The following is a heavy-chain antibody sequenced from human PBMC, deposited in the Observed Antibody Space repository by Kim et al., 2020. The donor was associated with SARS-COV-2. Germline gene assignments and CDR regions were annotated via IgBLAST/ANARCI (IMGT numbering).Heavy chain of an antibody. CDR3: ARPEGGCSGGSCSSYDYYGMDV. V-gene: IGHV7-4-1*02. CDR2: INTNTRNP. CDR1: GYTFTTYA. D-gene: IGHD2-15*01. Sequence: ASVKVSCKASGYTFTTYAIHWVRQAPGQGLEWMGWINTNTRNPTYAQGFTGRFVFSLDTSVSTAYLQISSLKAEDTAAYYCARPEGGCSGGSCSSYDYYGMDVWGQGTTVTVSS. J-gene: IGHJ6*02.